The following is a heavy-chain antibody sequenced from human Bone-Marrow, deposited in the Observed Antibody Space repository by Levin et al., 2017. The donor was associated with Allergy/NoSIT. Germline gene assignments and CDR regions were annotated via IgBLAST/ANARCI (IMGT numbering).Heavy chain of an antibody. D-gene: IGHD2-15*01. CDR1: GGSIRSSSYY. J-gene: IGHJ4*02. V-gene: IGHV4-39*01. Sequence: SQTLSLTCTVSGGSIRSSSYYWGWIRQPPGKGLEWIGSIYYSGSTYYNPSLKSRVTISVDTSKNQFSLKLSSVTAADTAVYYCARQGGVPYFDYWGQGTLVTVSS. CDR3: ARQGGVPYFDY. CDR2: IYYSGST.